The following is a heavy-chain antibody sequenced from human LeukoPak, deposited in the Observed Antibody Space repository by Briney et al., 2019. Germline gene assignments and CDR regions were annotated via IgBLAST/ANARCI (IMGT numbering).Heavy chain of an antibody. Sequence: APVKVSCKVSGYTLTELSMHWVRQAPGKGLEWMGGFDPEDGETIYAQKFQGRVTMTEDTSTDTAYMELSSLRSEDTAVYYCATGPRILSLEGSSYYGMDVWGKGTTVTVSS. CDR2: FDPEDGET. CDR1: GYTLTELS. V-gene: IGHV1-24*01. J-gene: IGHJ6*04. CDR3: ATGPRILSLEGSSYYGMDV. D-gene: IGHD2-15*01.